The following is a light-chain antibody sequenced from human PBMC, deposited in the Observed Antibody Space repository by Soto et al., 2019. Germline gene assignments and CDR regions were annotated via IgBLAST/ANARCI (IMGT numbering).Light chain of an antibody. CDR2: EVN. Sequence: QSALTQPASVSGSPGQSITISCTGTSSDVGGYNYVSWYQQHPGKAPKLMIYEVNNRPSGVSNRFSGSKSGNTASLTISGLQAEDEAHYYCSSDATSSTVFGGGTKLTVL. J-gene: IGLJ2*01. CDR3: SSDATSSTV. CDR1: SSDVGGYNY. V-gene: IGLV2-14*01.